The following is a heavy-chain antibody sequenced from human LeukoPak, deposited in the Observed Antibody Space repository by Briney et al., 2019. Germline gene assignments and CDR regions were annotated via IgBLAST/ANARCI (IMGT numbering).Heavy chain of an antibody. V-gene: IGHV1-18*01. CDR3: ARDWSGVVVPAAIPGYYYYYYGMDV. J-gene: IGHJ6*02. Sequence: GASVKVSCKASGYTFTSYGISWVRQAPGQGLEWMGWISAYNGNTNYAQKLQGRVTMTTDTSTSTAYMELRSLRSDDTAVYYCARDWSGVVVPAAIPGYYYYYYGMDVWGQGTTVTVSS. CDR1: GYTFTSYG. D-gene: IGHD2-2*01. CDR2: ISAYNGNT.